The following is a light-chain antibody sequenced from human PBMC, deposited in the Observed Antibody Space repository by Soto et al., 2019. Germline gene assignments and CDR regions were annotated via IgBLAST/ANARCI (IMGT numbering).Light chain of an antibody. CDR1: QSVSTN. CDR2: GAS. Sequence: LVLPQSPATLSVSPGERATLSCRASQSVSTNLAWYQQRPGQAPRLLIYGASARATGIPARFSGSGAGTESTLTISSLQSEDFAVYYCHQYNNWRTCGQGTRL. V-gene: IGKV3-15*01. J-gene: IGKJ5*01. CDR3: HQYNNWRT.